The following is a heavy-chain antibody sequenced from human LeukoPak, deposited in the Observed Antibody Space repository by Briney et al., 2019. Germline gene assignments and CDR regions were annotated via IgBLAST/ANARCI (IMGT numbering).Heavy chain of an antibody. V-gene: IGHV3-30*02. D-gene: IGHD3-10*01. CDR2: IRYDGSNK. J-gene: IGHJ4*02. CDR3: AKDLSRGFGELLSSPYDY. Sequence: QPGGPLRLSCAASGFTFSSYGMPWVRQAPGKGLEWVAFIRYDGSNKYYADSVKGRFTISRDNSKNTLYLQVNSLRAEDTAVYYCAKDLSRGFGELLSSPYDYWGQGTLVTVSS. CDR1: GFTFSSYG.